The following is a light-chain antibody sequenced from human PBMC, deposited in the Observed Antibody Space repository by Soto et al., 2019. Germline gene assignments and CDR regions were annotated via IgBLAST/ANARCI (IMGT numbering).Light chain of an antibody. CDR2: GAS. V-gene: IGKV3-20*01. Sequence: IVLTQSPGTLSLSPGERATLSCRASQSVTSGYLAWYQQKPGQAPRFLISGASNRATGIPDRFSGSGSGTDFTLTISRLENEDFEVYYCQQYGSSPTFGQGTRLEIK. J-gene: IGKJ5*01. CDR3: QQYGSSPT. CDR1: QSVTSGY.